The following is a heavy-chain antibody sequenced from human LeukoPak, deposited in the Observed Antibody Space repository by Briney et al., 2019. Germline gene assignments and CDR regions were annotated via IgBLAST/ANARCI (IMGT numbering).Heavy chain of an antibody. V-gene: IGHV3-21*01. CDR2: ISSSSSSYI. D-gene: IGHD5-12*01. CDR3: AREHSGYDFPGRDYYYMDV. Sequence: SGGSLRLSCAASGFTFSSYWMSWVRQAPGRGLEWVSSISSSSSSYIYYADSVKGRFTISRDNAKNSLYLQMNSLRAEDTAVYYCAREHSGYDFPGRDYYYMDVWGKGTTVTVSS. J-gene: IGHJ6*03. CDR1: GFTFSSYW.